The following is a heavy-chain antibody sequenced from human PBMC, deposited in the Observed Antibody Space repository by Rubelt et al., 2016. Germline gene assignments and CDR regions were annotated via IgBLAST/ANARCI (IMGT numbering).Heavy chain of an antibody. CDR3: ARGPLVGALAGLDY. D-gene: IGHD1-26*01. CDR1: GFTFSSYE. Sequence: VQLVESGGGLVQPGGSLRLSCAASGFTFSSYEMNWVRQAPGKGLEWVAVIWYDGSNKYYADLVKGRFTISRNNSKNTLYLQMNSLRAEDTAVYYCARGPLVGALAGLDYWGQGTLVTVSS. V-gene: IGHV3-33*08. J-gene: IGHJ4*02. CDR2: IWYDGSNK.